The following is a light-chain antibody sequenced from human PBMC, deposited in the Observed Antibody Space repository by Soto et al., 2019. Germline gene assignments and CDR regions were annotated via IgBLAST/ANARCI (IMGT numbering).Light chain of an antibody. J-gene: IGKJ2*01. CDR2: GAS. V-gene: IGKV3-15*01. Sequence: EIVMTQSPAILSVSPGERATLSCRASQSISSNLVWYQQKPGQAPRLLIYGASTRATGIPARFSGSGSGTEFTLTISSLQSEDFAVYYCQQYNNWPYTFGQGTKLEIK. CDR1: QSISSN. CDR3: QQYNNWPYT.